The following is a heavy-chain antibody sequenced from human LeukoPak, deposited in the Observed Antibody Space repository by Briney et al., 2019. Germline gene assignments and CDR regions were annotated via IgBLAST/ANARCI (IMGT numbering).Heavy chain of an antibody. CDR2: IIPIFGTA. CDR1: GGTFSSYA. D-gene: IGHD3-3*02. Sequence: ASVKVSCKASGGTFSSYAISWVRQAPGQGLEWMGRIIPIFGTANYAQKFQGRVTITADESTSTAYMELSSLRSEDTAVYYCTTSISQPGPYGMDVWGQGTTVTVSS. V-gene: IGHV1-69*13. CDR3: TTSISQPGPYGMDV. J-gene: IGHJ6*02.